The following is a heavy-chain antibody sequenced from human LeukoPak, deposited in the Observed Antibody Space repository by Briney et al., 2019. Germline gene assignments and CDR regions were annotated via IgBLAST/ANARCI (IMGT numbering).Heavy chain of an antibody. CDR3: AREGYDFWSGYVVKYGMDV. CDR1: GGSISSSSYY. J-gene: IGHJ6*02. Sequence: SETLSLTCTVSGGSISSSSYYWGWIRQPPGKGLEWIGSIYYSGSTYYNPSLKSRVTISVDTSKNHFSLKLSSVTAADTAVYYCAREGYDFWSGYVVKYGMDVWGQGTTVTVSS. D-gene: IGHD3-3*01. CDR2: IYYSGST. V-gene: IGHV4-39*02.